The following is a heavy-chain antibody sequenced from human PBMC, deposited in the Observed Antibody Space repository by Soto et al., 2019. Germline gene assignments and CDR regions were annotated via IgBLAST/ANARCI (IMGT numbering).Heavy chain of an antibody. CDR2: IIPILGIA. J-gene: IGHJ4*02. CDR3: ASTVAVAGTGDY. Sequence: SVKVSCKASGGTFSSYAISWVRQAPGQGLEWMGRIIPILGIANYAQKFQGRVTITADKSTSTAYMELSSLRSEDTAVYYCASTVAVAGTGDYWGQGTLVTVSS. V-gene: IGHV1-69*04. D-gene: IGHD6-19*01. CDR1: GGTFSSYA.